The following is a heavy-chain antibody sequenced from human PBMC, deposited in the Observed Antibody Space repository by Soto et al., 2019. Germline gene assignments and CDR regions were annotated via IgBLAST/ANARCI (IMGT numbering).Heavy chain of an antibody. D-gene: IGHD6-6*01. Sequence: GGSLRLSCTASGLTFSRHWMSWVRQAPGKGLEWVANIKQDGSEKYYVDSVKGRFTISRDNAKNSLFLQMISLRDEDTAVYYCARVWQLGAFDIWGQGTMVTVSS. J-gene: IGHJ3*02. CDR2: IKQDGSEK. CDR1: GLTFSRHW. V-gene: IGHV3-7*03. CDR3: ARVWQLGAFDI.